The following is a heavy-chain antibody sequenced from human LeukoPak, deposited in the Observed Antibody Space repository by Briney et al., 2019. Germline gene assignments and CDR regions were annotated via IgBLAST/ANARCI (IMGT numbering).Heavy chain of an antibody. CDR3: ASQGRDIVATYEIPFDY. CDR2: IYSGDST. J-gene: IGHJ4*02. D-gene: IGHD5-12*01. CDR1: GFTVSSNY. Sequence: GRSLRLSCAASGFTVSSNYMSWVRQAPGKGLEWVSVIYSGDSTYYTGSVKGRFTISRDNSKNTLYLQMNSLRAEDTAVYYCASQGRDIVATYEIPFDYWGQGTLVTVSS. V-gene: IGHV3-66*02.